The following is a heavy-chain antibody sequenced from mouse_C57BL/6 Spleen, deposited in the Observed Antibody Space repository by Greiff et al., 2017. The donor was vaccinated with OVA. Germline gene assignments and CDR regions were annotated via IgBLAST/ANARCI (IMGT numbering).Heavy chain of an antibody. CDR3: ASTGTNAMDY. J-gene: IGHJ4*01. CDR1: GYTFTSYW. D-gene: IGHD4-1*02. Sequence: VQLQQPGAELVKPGASVKLSCKASGYTFTSYWMQWVKQRPGQGLEWIGEIDPSDSYTNYNQKFKGKATLTVDTSSSTAYMQLSSLTSEDSAVYYCASTGTNAMDYWGQGTSVTVSS. V-gene: IGHV1-50*01. CDR2: IDPSDSYT.